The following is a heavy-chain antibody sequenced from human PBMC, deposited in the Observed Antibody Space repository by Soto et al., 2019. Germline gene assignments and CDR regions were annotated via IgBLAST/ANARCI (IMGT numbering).Heavy chain of an antibody. D-gene: IGHD5-18*01. Sequence: KSSETLSLTCTVSGGSIRSYYWTWIRQPPGKGLEWLGYIFYSGSTFYNPSLKSRVTISIHTSKSQFSLQLTSVTAADTAVYYCARGAADTAMVDSWGQGTLVTVSS. V-gene: IGHV4-59*01. CDR1: GGSIRSYY. J-gene: IGHJ4*02. CDR3: ARGAADTAMVDS. CDR2: IFYSGST.